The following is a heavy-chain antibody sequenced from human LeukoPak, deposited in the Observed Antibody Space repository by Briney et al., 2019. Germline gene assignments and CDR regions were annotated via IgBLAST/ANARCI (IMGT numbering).Heavy chain of an antibody. CDR3: ASGQFWSGYYYDY. J-gene: IGHJ4*02. Sequence: GGSLRLSCAASGFTFSNFWMHWVRQAPGKGLVWVSRIDSDGSSTSYADSVKGRFTISRDNAKNTLYLQMNSLRAEDTAVYYCASGQFWSGYYYDYWGQGTLVTISS. V-gene: IGHV3-74*01. CDR1: GFTFSNFW. CDR2: IDSDGSST. D-gene: IGHD3-3*01.